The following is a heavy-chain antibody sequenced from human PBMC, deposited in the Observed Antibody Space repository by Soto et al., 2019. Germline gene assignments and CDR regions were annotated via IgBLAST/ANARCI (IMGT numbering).Heavy chain of an antibody. V-gene: IGHV3-23*01. CDR3: AKDLLSVGATLGVFDY. D-gene: IGHD1-26*01. Sequence: GGSLRLCCAASGFTFSSYAMSWVRQATGKGLEWVSAISGSGGSTYYADSVKGRFTISRDNSKNTLYLQMNSLRAEDTAIYYCAKDLLSVGATLGVFDYWGQGTLVTVSS. CDR1: GFTFSSYA. CDR2: ISGSGGST. J-gene: IGHJ4*02.